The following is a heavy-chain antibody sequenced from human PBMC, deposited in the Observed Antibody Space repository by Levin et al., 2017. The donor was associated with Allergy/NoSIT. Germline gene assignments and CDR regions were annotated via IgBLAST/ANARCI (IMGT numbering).Heavy chain of an antibody. CDR3: AKPIAAAGRYYFDY. Sequence: GESLKISCAASGFTFSSYAMSWVRQAPGKGLEWVSAISGSGGSTYYADSVKGRFTISRDNSKNTLYLQMNSLRAEDTAVYYCAKPIAAAGRYYFDYWGQGTLVTVSS. V-gene: IGHV3-23*01. CDR1: GFTFSSYA. CDR2: ISGSGGST. D-gene: IGHD6-13*01. J-gene: IGHJ4*02.